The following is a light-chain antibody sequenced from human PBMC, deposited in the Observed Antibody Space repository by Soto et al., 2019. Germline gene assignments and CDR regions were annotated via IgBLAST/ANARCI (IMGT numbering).Light chain of an antibody. V-gene: IGKV3-20*01. CDR3: QQYYISPWT. CDR1: QTVRSNY. J-gene: IGKJ1*01. Sequence: DIVLTQSPGTLSLSPGERVTLSCRASQTVRSNYLAWYQQRPGQTPRLLIYGATSRATGIPDRFSGSGSGTDFSLTISRLEPEDFAVYFCQQYYISPWTFGQGTKVEV. CDR2: GAT.